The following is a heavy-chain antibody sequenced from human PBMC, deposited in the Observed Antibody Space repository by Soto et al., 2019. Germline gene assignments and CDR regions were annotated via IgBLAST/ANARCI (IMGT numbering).Heavy chain of an antibody. CDR3: ARDAGRHSYDVTGYYFDY. J-gene: IGHJ4*02. D-gene: IGHD3-9*01. CDR1: GGTFSNYA. V-gene: IGHV1-69*12. Sequence: QVQLVQSGAEVKKPGSSVKVSCKASGGTFSNYAITWVRQAPGQGLEWMGGISPMFRTPNYAQKFQGRVTIPADESTSTAYMELNSLTSEDTAMYYCARDAGRHSYDVTGYYFDYWGQGTLVTVSS. CDR2: ISPMFRTP.